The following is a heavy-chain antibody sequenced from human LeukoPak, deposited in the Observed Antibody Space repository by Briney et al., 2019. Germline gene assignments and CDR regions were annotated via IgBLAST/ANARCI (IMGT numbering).Heavy chain of an antibody. J-gene: IGHJ4*02. CDR3: ARADSSGYQTLCY. CDR2: IIPIFGTA. Sequence: GASVKVSCKASGGTFSSYAISWVRQAPGQGLEWMGGIIPIFGTANYAQKFQGRVTITADESTSTAYMELSSLRSEDTAVYYCARADSSGYQTLCYWGQGTLVTVSS. D-gene: IGHD3-22*01. CDR1: GGTFSSYA. V-gene: IGHV1-69*01.